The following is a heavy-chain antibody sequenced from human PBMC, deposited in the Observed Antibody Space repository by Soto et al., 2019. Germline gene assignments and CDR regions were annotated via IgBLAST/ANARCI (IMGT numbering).Heavy chain of an antibody. V-gene: IGHV4-59*01. Sequence: PSETLSLTCTVSGASISSYYWSWIRQPPGKGLEWIGYIFYTGSTNYNPSLKSRVTISVDTSKNQFSLKLSSVTAADTAVYYCARGPRDYGDYSPDYWGQGTLVTVSS. CDR2: IFYTGST. CDR1: GASISSYY. D-gene: IGHD4-17*01. J-gene: IGHJ4*02. CDR3: ARGPRDYGDYSPDY.